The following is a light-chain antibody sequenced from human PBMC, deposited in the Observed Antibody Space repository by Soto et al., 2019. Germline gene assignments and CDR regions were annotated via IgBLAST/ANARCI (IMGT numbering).Light chain of an antibody. CDR1: RSNIGTNH. CDR3: AAWDDSLSGL. J-gene: IGLJ2*01. CDR2: NDN. Sequence: QAVVTQPPSASGTPGQRVTISCSGSRSNIGTNHVYWYQQFPGAAPKLLIYNDNQRPSGVPDRFSGSKSGTSASLAISGLRSEDEADYYCAAWDDSLSGLFGGGTKLTVL. V-gene: IGLV1-47*02.